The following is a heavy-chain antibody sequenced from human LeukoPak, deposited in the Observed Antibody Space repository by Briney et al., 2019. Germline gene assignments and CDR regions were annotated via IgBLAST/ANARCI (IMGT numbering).Heavy chain of an antibody. CDR2: INPNSGGT. CDR3: AREFEAAVDY. CDR1: GYTFTTYA. Sequence: ASVKVSCKASGYTFTTYAMNWVRQAPGQGLEWMGWINPNSGGTNYAQKFQGRVTMTRDTSISTAYMELSRLRSDDTAVYYCAREFEAAVDYWGQGTLVTVSS. D-gene: IGHD2-15*01. J-gene: IGHJ4*02. V-gene: IGHV1-2*02.